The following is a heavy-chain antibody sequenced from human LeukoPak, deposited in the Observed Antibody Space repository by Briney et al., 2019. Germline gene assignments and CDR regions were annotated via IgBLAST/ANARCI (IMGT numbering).Heavy chain of an antibody. J-gene: IGHJ6*03. D-gene: IGHD3-10*01. CDR1: GFTFSSYG. Sequence: GGTLRLSCAASGFTFSSYGMSWVRQAPGKGLEWVSAISGSGGSTYYADSVKGRFTISRDNSKNTLYPQMNSLRAEDTAVYYCARAYGSGSYPPDYYYMDVWGKGTTVTISS. V-gene: IGHV3-23*01. CDR3: ARAYGSGSYPPDYYYMDV. CDR2: ISGSGGST.